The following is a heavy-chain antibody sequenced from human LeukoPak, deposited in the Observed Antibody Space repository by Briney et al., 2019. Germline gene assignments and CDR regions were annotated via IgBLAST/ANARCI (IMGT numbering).Heavy chain of an antibody. CDR2: ISGTSDHI. CDR1: GFTFSTYN. J-gene: IGHJ4*02. CDR3: ARYNGFGPDY. V-gene: IGHV3-21*01. D-gene: IGHD3-10*01. Sequence: GGSLRLSCAASGFTFSTYNMNWVRQAPGKGLEWVSCISGTSDHIYYADSLKGRFTISRDNAKNSLFLQMNSLRAEDTAVYYCARYNGFGPDYWGQGTLVTVSS.